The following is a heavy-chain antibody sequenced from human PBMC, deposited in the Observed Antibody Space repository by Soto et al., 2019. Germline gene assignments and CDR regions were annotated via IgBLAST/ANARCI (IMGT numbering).Heavy chain of an antibody. Sequence: GESLKLSCAASGFTFSSYSMNWVRQAPGKGLEWVAFISSSSNYIYYADSVKGRFTISRDNAKNSLYLQMNSLRADDTAVYYCAADPSYYDFWRAYSDYWGQGTLVTVSS. CDR3: AADPSYYDFWRAYSDY. D-gene: IGHD3-3*01. CDR1: GFTFSSYS. CDR2: ISSSSNYI. J-gene: IGHJ4*02. V-gene: IGHV3-21*01.